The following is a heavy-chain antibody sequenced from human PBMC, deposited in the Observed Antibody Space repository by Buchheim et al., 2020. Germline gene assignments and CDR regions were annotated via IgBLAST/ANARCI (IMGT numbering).Heavy chain of an antibody. CDR1: GGTFSSSA. J-gene: IGHJ6*02. V-gene: IGHV1-69*01. Sequence: QVQLVQSGAAVKKPGSSVRVSCKASGGTFSSSAISWLRQPPGQGLEWMGGITPVFGTANYAQKFQGRTTITADESTSTAYMELSSLRSEDTAVYYCARDMGGSYELSVYGMDVWGQGTT. CDR2: ITPVFGTA. CDR3: ARDMGGSYELSVYGMDV. D-gene: IGHD1-26*01.